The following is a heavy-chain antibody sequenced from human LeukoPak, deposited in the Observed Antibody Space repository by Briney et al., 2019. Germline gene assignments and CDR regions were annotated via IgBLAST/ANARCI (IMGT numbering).Heavy chain of an antibody. J-gene: IGHJ6*02. D-gene: IGHD3-22*01. CDR2: ISPGDSDT. CDR1: GYTFSSYW. Sequence: GESLKISCKGSGYTFSSYWIAWVRQMPGKGLEWMGIISPGDSDTRYSRPFQGQVTMSADKSISTAYLQWSSLKASDTAMYYCARRTSESSGFDFLDVWGQGTMVTVSS. V-gene: IGHV5-51*01. CDR3: ARRTSESSGFDFLDV.